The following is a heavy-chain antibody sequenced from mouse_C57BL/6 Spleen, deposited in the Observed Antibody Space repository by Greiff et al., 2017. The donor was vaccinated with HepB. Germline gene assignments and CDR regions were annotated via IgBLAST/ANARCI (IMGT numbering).Heavy chain of an antibody. J-gene: IGHJ1*03. CDR1: GYTFTNYW. CDR2: IYPGGGYT. D-gene: IGHD1-1*01. Sequence: QVQLKESGAELVRPGTSVKMSCKASGYTFTNYWIGWAKQRPGHGLEWIGDIYPGGGYTNYNEKFKGKATLTADKSSSTAYMQFSSLTSEDSAIYYCARHGSSYYFDVWGTGTTVTVSS. CDR3: ARHGSSYYFDV. V-gene: IGHV1-63*01.